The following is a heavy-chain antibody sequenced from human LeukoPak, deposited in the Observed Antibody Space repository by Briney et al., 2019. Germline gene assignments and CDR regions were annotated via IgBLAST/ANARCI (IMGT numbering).Heavy chain of an antibody. V-gene: IGHV3-23*01. CDR2: ISGSGGST. J-gene: IGHJ4*02. CDR3: ARDNIVYSSSWYGGLDY. CDR1: GFTFSSYG. D-gene: IGHD6-13*01. Sequence: PGGSLRLSCVASGFTFSSYGMSWVRQAPGKGLEWVSGISGSGGSTYYADSVKGRFTISRDNSKNTLYLQMNSLGAEDTAIFYCARDNIVYSSSWYGGLDYWGQGTLATVSS.